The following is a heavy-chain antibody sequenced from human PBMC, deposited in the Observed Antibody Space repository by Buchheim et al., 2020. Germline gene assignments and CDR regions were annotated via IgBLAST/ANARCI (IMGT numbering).Heavy chain of an antibody. J-gene: IGHJ4*02. Sequence: QVQLQESGPGLVKPSETLSLTCSVSGGSVSSGSYYWSWIRQPPGKGLEWIGYLYYSGGTNYNPSLKSRVTLSVDPSKNQFSLRLSSVTAADTAVYYCARVSFRKTTGTGTVDFWGQGTL. CDR2: LYYSGGT. V-gene: IGHV4-61*01. CDR1: GGSVSSGSYY. CDR3: ARVSFRKTTGTGTVDF. D-gene: IGHD1-7*01.